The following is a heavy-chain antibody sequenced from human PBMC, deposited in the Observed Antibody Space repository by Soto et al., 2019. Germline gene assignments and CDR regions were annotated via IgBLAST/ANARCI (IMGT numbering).Heavy chain of an antibody. CDR1: GYTFCCFY. D-gene: IGHD3-16*01. Sequence: SVKVSCKASGYTFCCFYIHWMRQAPGQGLEWVGSINSNSGATTYAQKFQDSVAMTRDTSVSTAYMDLNRLTSDDTAIYYCAIIMTHSDSFDIWGKGTMVTVSS. J-gene: IGHJ3*02. CDR2: INSNSGAT. V-gene: IGHV1-2*04. CDR3: AIIMTHSDSFDI.